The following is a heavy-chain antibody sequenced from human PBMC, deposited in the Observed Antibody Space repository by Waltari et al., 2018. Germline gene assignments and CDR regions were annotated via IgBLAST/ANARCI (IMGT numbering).Heavy chain of an antibody. Sequence: QVQLVQSGAEVKKPGASVKVSCKASGYTFTSYYMYWVRQAPGQGLEWMGIINPSGGTTSYAQKVQGRVTMTRDTPTSTVYMELSSLRSEDTAVYYCARDSRHCSGGSCYPGAFDIWGQGTMVTVSS. CDR2: INPSGGTT. V-gene: IGHV1-46*01. CDR1: GYTFTSYY. J-gene: IGHJ3*02. CDR3: ARDSRHCSGGSCYPGAFDI. D-gene: IGHD2-15*01.